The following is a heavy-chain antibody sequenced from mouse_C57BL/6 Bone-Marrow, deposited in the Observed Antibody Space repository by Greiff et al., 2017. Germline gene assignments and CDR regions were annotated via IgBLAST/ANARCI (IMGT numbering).Heavy chain of an antibody. J-gene: IGHJ2*01. V-gene: IGHV1-5*01. CDR2: ISPGNSDT. Sequence: VQLKESGTVMARPGASVKMSCKTSGYTFTSYWMHWVKQRPGQGLEWIGAISPGNSDTSYNQKFKGKAKLTAVPSASTAYMELSSLTNEDSAVYYCTRGDYYGSSSSYYFDYWGQGTTRTVSS. CDR1: GYTFTSYW. CDR3: TRGDYYGSSSSYYFDY. D-gene: IGHD1-1*01.